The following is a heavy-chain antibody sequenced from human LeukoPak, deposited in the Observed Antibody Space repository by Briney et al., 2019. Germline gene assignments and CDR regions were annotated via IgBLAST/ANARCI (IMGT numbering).Heavy chain of an antibody. Sequence: GASVKVSCKASGYTFTSYGISWVRQAPGQGLEWMGWISAYNGNTNYAQKLQGRVTTTTDTSTSTAYMELRSLRSDDTAVYYCARDLQQLAPGDAFDIWGQGTMVTVSS. CDR3: ARDLQQLAPGDAFDI. J-gene: IGHJ3*02. D-gene: IGHD6-13*01. V-gene: IGHV1-18*01. CDR1: GYTFTSYG. CDR2: ISAYNGNT.